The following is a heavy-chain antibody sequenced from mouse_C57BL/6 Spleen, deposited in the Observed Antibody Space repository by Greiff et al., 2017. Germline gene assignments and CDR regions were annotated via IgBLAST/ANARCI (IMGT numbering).Heavy chain of an antibody. J-gene: IGHJ4*01. CDR1: GFTFSSYA. CDR2: ISDGGSYT. CDR3: ARALTGHYAMDY. D-gene: IGHD4-1*01. V-gene: IGHV5-4*03. Sequence: EVKLQESGGGLVKPGGSLKLSCAASGFTFSSYAMSWVRQTPEKRLEWVATISDGGSYTYYPDNVKGRFTISRDNAKNNLYLQMSHLKAEDTAMYYCARALTGHYAMDYWGQGTSVTVSS.